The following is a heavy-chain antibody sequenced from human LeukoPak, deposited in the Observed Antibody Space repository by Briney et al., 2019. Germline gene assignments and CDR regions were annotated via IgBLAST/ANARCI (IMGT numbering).Heavy chain of an antibody. CDR3: ARDRADCSSTSCFHYYGMDV. D-gene: IGHD2-2*01. Sequence: GSLRLSCAASGFTFSSYEMNWVRQAPGKGLEWVSYISSSGSTIYYADSVKGRFTISRDNAKNSLYLQMNSLRAEDTAVYYCARDRADCSSTSCFHYYGMDVWGQGTTVTVSS. J-gene: IGHJ6*02. V-gene: IGHV3-48*03. CDR1: GFTFSSYE. CDR2: ISSSGSTI.